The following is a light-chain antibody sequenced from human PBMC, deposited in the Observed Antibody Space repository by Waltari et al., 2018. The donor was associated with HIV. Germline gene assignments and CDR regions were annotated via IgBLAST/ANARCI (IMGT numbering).Light chain of an antibody. CDR3: QSADSSGTYPYVV. CDR1: ALPKQY. V-gene: IGLV3-25*03. J-gene: IGLJ2*01. CDR2: KDS. Sequence: SYELTQPPSVSVSPGQTARITCSGDALPKQYAYWYQQKPGQAPVLGIYKDSERPSGIPERFSGSSSGTTVTLTISGVQAEDEADYYCQSADSSGTYPYVVFGGGTKLTVL.